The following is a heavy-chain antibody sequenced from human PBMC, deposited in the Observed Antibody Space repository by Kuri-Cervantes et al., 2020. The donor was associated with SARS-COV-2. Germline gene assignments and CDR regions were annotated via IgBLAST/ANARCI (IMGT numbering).Heavy chain of an antibody. Sequence: ASVKVSCKASGYTFTSYGISWVRQAPGRGLEWMGSINTYNGNTNYAQIIQGRVTMTTDTSTNTAYMELRSLRSFDTAVYYCARSHSLYGGNSPPWDYWGQGTLVTVSS. J-gene: IGHJ4*02. CDR2: INTYNGNT. CDR1: GYTFTSYG. CDR3: ARSHSLYGGNSPPWDY. D-gene: IGHD4-23*01. V-gene: IGHV1-18*01.